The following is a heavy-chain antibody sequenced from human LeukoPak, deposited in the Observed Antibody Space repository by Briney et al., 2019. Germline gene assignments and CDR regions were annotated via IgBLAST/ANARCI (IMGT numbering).Heavy chain of an antibody. CDR2: ISAYNGNT. V-gene: IGHV1-18*01. CDR3: ARDIVVVTAMPDPFDY. J-gene: IGHJ4*02. Sequence: ASVKVSCKASGYTFTSYGISWVRQAPGQGLDWMGWISAYNGNTNYAQKLQGRVTMTTDTSTSTAYMELRSLRSDDTAVYYCARDIVVVTAMPDPFDYWGQGTLVTVSS. D-gene: IGHD2-21*02. CDR1: GYTFTSYG.